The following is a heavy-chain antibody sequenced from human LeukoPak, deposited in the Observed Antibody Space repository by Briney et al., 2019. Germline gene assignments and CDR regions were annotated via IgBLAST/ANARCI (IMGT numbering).Heavy chain of an antibody. CDR3: ARAPSHYYDSSGPNAIYYYYYYMDV. Sequence: GGSLRLSCAASGFTFSDYYMSWIRQAPGKGLEWVSYISSSGSTIYYADSVKGRFTISRDNAKNSLYLQMNSLRAEDTAVYYCARAPSHYYDSSGPNAIYYYYYYMDVWGKGTTVTISS. D-gene: IGHD3-22*01. J-gene: IGHJ6*03. CDR1: GFTFSDYY. CDR2: ISSSGSTI. V-gene: IGHV3-11*01.